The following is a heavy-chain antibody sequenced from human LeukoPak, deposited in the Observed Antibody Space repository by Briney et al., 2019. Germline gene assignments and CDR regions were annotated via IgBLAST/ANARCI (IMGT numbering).Heavy chain of an antibody. CDR2: ISAYNGNT. J-gene: IGHJ4*02. V-gene: IGHV1-18*01. CDR3: ARLKRGGTYSSSSVLFDY. D-gene: IGHD6-6*01. CDR1: GYTFTSYG. Sequence: ASVKVSCKASGYTFTSYGISWVRQAPGQGLEWMGWISAYNGNTNYAQKLQGRVTMTTDTFTSTAYMELRSLRSDDTAVYYCARLKRGGTYSSSSVLFDYWGQGTLVTVSS.